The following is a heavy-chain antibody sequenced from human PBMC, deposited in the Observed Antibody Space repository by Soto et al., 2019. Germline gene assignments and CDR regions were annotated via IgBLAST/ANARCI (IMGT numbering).Heavy chain of an antibody. D-gene: IGHD3-3*02. CDR2: IKGDGSSL. V-gene: IGHV3-74*01. J-gene: IGHJ6*02. CDR1: GFTFTTYW. Sequence: EVKVVESGGGLVQPGGSLRLSCAASGFTFTTYWMHWVRQVPGKGLVWVSRIKGDGSSLSYADSVKGRFTISRDNVENTVYLQMGSPRADDTAVYYCARGIKNYYGVDVWGQGTTVTVSS. CDR3: ARGIKNYYGVDV.